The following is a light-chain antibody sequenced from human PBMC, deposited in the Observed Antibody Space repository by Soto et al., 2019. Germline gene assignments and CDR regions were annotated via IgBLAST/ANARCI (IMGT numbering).Light chain of an antibody. CDR1: QSLVYSDGNTY. V-gene: IGKV2-30*01. Sequence: DVVMTQSPLSLPVTLGQPASISCRSSQSLVYSDGNTYLNWFQQRPGQSPRRLIYKVSNRDSGVPDRFSGSGSGTDFTLKISRVEPEDGGVYYCMQGTHWPWTFGQGTKVEIK. J-gene: IGKJ1*01. CDR3: MQGTHWPWT. CDR2: KVS.